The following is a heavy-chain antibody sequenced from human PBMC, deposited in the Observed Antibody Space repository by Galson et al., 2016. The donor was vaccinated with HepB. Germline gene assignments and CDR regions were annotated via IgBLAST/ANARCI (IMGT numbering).Heavy chain of an antibody. D-gene: IGHD6-13*01. CDR1: GGSFSGYY. J-gene: IGHJ4*02. CDR3: ARGRFVATWYLALIFDS. V-gene: IGHV4-34*01. CDR2: INQSGST. Sequence: SETLSLTCALHGGSFSGYYWSWIRQSPGKGLEWIGEINQSGSTNYTPSLKSRITISADTSKNHFFLNLSSVTAADTAVYYCARGRFVATWYLALIFDSWGQGTLVTVSS.